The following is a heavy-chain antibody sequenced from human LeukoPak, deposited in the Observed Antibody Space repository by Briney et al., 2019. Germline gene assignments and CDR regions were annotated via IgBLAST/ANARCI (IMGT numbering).Heavy chain of an antibody. V-gene: IGHV3-20*04. CDR3: AEHGITMIGGV. Sequence: GGSLRLSCVASGFSFDDYGKSWVRHVPGKGLEWVAGINWNGGGTGYADSVKGRFTVSRDNAKNSLYLQMNSLRAEDTAVYYCAEHGITMIGGVWGKGTTVTISS. J-gene: IGHJ6*04. CDR2: INWNGGGT. D-gene: IGHD3-10*02. CDR1: GFSFDDYG.